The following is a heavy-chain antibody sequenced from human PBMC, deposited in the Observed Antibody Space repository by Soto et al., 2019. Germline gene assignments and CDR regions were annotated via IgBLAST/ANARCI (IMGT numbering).Heavy chain of an antibody. CDR3: VRFLYRSATMPCLDH. V-gene: IGHV3-23*01. D-gene: IGHD1-1*01. CDR2: ISDTGGDS. CDR1: GFTFINYA. J-gene: IGHJ4*02. Sequence: GGSLRLSCEASGFTFINYAMSWVRQSPGKGLEWVSSISDTGGDSYYADSMDGRFTVSRDNSKNTLYLQINSLRAEDTAIYYCVRFLYRSATMPCLDHWGQGALVTVS.